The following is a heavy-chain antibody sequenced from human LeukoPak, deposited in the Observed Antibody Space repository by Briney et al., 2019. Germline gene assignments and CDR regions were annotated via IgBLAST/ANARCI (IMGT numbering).Heavy chain of an antibody. D-gene: IGHD3-3*01. V-gene: IGHV3-53*01. CDR3: ARASDYDSWSGYLE. J-gene: IGHJ4*02. CDR2: IYSGGST. Sequence: GGSLRLSCAASGFTVSSNYMSWVRQAPGKGLEWVSVIYSGGSTYYADSVKGRFTISRDNSKNTLYLQMNSLRAEDTAVYYCARASDYDSWSGYLEWGQGTLVTVSS. CDR1: GFTVSSNY.